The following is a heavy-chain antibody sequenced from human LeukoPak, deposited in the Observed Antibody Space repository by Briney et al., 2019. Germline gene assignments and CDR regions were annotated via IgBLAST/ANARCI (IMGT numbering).Heavy chain of an antibody. CDR2: IYYSGST. J-gene: IGHJ3*02. V-gene: IGHV4-30-4*07. CDR3: ARREDAYYYDSSGYFRGAFDI. Sequence: SQTLSLTCAVSGGSISSGGYSWSWIRQPPGKGLEWIGYIYYSGSTYYNPSLKSRVTISVDTSKNQFSLKLSSVTAADTAVYYCARREDAYYYDSSGYFRGAFDIWGQGTMVTVSS. D-gene: IGHD3-22*01. CDR1: GGSISSGGYS.